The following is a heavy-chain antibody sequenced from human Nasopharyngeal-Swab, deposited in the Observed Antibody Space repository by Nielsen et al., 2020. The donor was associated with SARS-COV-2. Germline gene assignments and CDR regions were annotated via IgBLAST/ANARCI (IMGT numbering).Heavy chain of an antibody. CDR1: GFTFSSYE. CDR3: ARGGMVRGVIITYYYYGMDV. V-gene: IGHV3-48*03. CDR2: ISSSGSTI. Sequence: GESLKLSCAASGFTFSSYEMNWVRQAPGKGLEWVSYISSSGSTIYYADSVKGRFTISRDNNKNSLYLQMNSLGAEDTAVYYCARGGMVRGVIITYYYYGMDVWGQGTTVTVSS. J-gene: IGHJ6*02. D-gene: IGHD3-10*01.